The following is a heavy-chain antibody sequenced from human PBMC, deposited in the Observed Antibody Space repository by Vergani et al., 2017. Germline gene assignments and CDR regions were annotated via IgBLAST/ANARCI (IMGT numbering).Heavy chain of an antibody. D-gene: IGHD4-17*01. V-gene: IGHV1-18*04. CDR2: ISAYNGNT. CDR3: ARDVTTVTRGPDFDY. CDR1: GYTFTSYG. Sequence: QVQLLQSGAEVKKPGASVKVSCKASGYTFTSYGISWVRQAPGQGLEWMGWISAYNGNTNYAQKLQGRVTMTTDTSTSTAYMELRNLRSDDTAVYYCARDVTTVTRGPDFDYWGQGTLVTVSS. J-gene: IGHJ4*02.